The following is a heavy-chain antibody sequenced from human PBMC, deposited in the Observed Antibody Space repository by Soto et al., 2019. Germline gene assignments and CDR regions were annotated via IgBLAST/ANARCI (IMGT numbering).Heavy chain of an antibody. D-gene: IGHD2-15*01. J-gene: IGHJ3*02. V-gene: IGHV4-39*01. Sequence: SETLSLTCTVSGGSISSSSYYWGWIRQPPGKGLEWIGSIYYSGSTYYNPSLKSRVTISVDTSKNQFSLKLSSVTAADTAVYYCARGGIVVVVAARPDAFDIWGQGTMVTVSS. CDR1: GGSISSSSYY. CDR2: IYYSGST. CDR3: ARGGIVVVVAARPDAFDI.